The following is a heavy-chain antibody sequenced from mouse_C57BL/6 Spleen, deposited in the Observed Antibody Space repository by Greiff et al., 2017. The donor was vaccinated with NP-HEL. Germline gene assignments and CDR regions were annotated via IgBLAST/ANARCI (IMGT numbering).Heavy chain of an antibody. J-gene: IGHJ2*01. CDR2: ISSDSSTI. D-gene: IGHD1-2*01. Sequence: EVQLVESGGGLVKPGGSLKLSCAASGFTFSDYGMHWVRQAPAKGLEWVAYISSDSSTIYYADTVKGRFTISRDNAKNTLFLQMTSLRSEDTAMYYCARGGYYGHYFDYWGQGTTLTVSS. CDR1: GFTFSDYG. CDR3: ARGGYYGHYFDY. V-gene: IGHV5-17*01.